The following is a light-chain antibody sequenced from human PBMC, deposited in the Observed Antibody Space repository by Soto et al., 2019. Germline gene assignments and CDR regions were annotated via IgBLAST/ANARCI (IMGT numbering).Light chain of an antibody. V-gene: IGKV1-27*01. CDR1: QGIKNY. CDR3: QKYNSDPWT. Sequence: DIQMTQSPSSLAASVGDRVTITCRARQGIKNYLAWYQQKAGKVPKLLIFAASTLQPGVPSRFRGSRSGTDFTLTISSLQPEDVETYYCQKYNSDPWTFGQGTKVDIK. J-gene: IGKJ1*01. CDR2: AAS.